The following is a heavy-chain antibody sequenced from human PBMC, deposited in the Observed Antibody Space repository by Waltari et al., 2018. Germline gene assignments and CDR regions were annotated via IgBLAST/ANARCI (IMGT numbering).Heavy chain of an antibody. CDR3: VKPAVPSTLTFFEP. J-gene: IGHJ5*02. D-gene: IGHD2-15*01. Sequence: QLQLQESGPGLVQPSETLSLSCTVSGGSITSSSYYWGWIRQAPGGTLEWIGNIYYAGTTYASPSLQSRVTMSIDTSKNQFSLHLKSVTAADTAIYFCVKPAVPSTLTFFEPWGPGILVTVSS. V-gene: IGHV4-39*07. CDR2: IYYAGTT. CDR1: GGSITSSSYY.